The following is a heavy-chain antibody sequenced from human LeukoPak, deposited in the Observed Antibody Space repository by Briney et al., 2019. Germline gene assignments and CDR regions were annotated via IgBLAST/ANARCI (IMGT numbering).Heavy chain of an antibody. CDR2: ISSSSSYI. J-gene: IGHJ4*02. CDR3: AREFRDGYNFPFDY. V-gene: IGHV3-21*01. Sequence: GGSLRLSCAASGFTFNNYGMNWVRQAPGKGLEWVSSISSSSSYIYYADSVKGRFTISRDNAKNSLYLQMNSLRAEDTAVYYCAREFRDGYNFPFDYWGQGTLVTVSS. CDR1: GFTFNNYG. D-gene: IGHD5-24*01.